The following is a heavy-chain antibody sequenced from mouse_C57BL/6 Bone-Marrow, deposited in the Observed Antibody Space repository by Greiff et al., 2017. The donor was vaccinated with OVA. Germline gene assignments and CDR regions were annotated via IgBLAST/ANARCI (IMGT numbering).Heavy chain of an antibody. J-gene: IGHJ3*01. Sequence: QVQLQQSGPELVKPGASVKLSCKASGYTFTSYDINWVKQRPGQGLEWIGCIYPRDGSTKYNEKFKGKATLTVATSSSTAYMELHSLTSEDSAVYFCARPLHYDYWFAYWGQGTLVTVSA. CDR3: ARPLHYDYWFAY. V-gene: IGHV1-85*01. CDR2: IYPRDGST. D-gene: IGHD2-4*01. CDR1: GYTFTSYD.